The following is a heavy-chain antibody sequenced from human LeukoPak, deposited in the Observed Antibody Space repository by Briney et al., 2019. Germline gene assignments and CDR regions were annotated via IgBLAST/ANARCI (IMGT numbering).Heavy chain of an antibody. Sequence: ASVKVSCKASGYTFTSYDINWVRQATGQGLEWMGWMNPNSGNTGYAQKFQGRVTMTRNTSISTAYMELSSLRSEDTAVYYCARGDYGSGSYYYYMDVWGKGTTVTDSS. D-gene: IGHD3-10*01. CDR2: MNPNSGNT. J-gene: IGHJ6*03. CDR3: ARGDYGSGSYYYYMDV. V-gene: IGHV1-8*01. CDR1: GYTFTSYD.